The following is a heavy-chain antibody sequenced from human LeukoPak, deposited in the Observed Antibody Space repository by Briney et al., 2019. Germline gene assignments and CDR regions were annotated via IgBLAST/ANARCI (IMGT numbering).Heavy chain of an antibody. CDR3: ARASVISGWDY. CDR1: GFTFNNYP. V-gene: IGHV3-23*01. Sequence: GGSLRLSCAASGFTFNNYPMGWVRQAPGKGLEWLSAIGGEKSGSWTKSADSVKGRFTISRDNSENTLYLQMDSLTVEDTAVYYCARASVISGWDYWGQGVLVTVSS. CDR2: IGGEKSGSWT. D-gene: IGHD3-3*02. J-gene: IGHJ4*02.